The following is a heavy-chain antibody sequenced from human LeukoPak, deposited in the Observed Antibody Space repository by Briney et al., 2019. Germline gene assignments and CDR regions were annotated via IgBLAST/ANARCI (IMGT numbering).Heavy chain of an antibody. Sequence: GGSLRLSCAASGFTFSSYWMHWVRQAPGKGLEWVSRINSDGSSITYADSVKGRFTTSRDNAKNTLYLQMNSLRVEDTAVYYCAREGRVSGYDFDCWGQGTLVTVSS. CDR2: INSDGSSI. D-gene: IGHD5-12*01. J-gene: IGHJ4*02. V-gene: IGHV3-74*03. CDR3: AREGRVSGYDFDC. CDR1: GFTFSSYW.